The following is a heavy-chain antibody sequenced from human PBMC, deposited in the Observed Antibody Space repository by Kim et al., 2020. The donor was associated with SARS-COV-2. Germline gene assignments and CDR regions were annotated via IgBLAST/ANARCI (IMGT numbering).Heavy chain of an antibody. V-gene: IGHV3-48*04. D-gene: IGHD3-10*01. CDR1: GFPFSTYS. Sequence: GGSLRLSCAGTGFPFSTYSMNWVRQAPGKGPEWLSYITGSSTAIYYADSVKGRFTISRDNAKNSLYLQMNSLRAEDTGVYYCARWFGEFYFDYWGQGTPVTVSS. CDR3: ARWFGEFYFDY. J-gene: IGHJ4*02. CDR2: ITGSSTAI.